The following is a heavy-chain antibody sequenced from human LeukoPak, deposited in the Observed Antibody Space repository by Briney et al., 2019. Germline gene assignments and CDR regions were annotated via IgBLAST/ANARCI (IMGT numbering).Heavy chain of an antibody. V-gene: IGHV3-21*01. CDR1: GFTFSSYS. J-gene: IGHJ5*02. D-gene: IGHD1-26*01. Sequence: PGVSLRLSCAASGFTFSSYSMNWVRQAPGKGLEWVSSISSSSSYIYYADSVKGRFTISRDNAKNSLYLQMNSLRAEDTAVYYCARARKYSGSYFINPWGQGTLVTVSS. CDR3: ARARKYSGSYFINP. CDR2: ISSSSSYI.